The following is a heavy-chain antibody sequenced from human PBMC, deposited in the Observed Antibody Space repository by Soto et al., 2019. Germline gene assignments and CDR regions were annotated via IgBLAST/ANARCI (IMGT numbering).Heavy chain of an antibody. CDR2: INPNSGGT. D-gene: IGHD3-22*01. V-gene: IGHV1-2*04. Sequence: ASVKVSCKASGYTFTGYYMHWVRQAPGQGLEWMGWINPNSGGTNYAQKFQGWVTMTRDTSISTAYMELSRLRSDDTAVYYCARVGYYYDSSVSILFAPFEIWGQGTMVTVSS. CDR1: GYTFTGYY. CDR3: ARVGYYYDSSVSILFAPFEI. J-gene: IGHJ3*02.